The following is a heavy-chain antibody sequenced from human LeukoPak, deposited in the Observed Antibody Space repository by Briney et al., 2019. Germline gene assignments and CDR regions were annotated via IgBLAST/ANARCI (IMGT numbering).Heavy chain of an antibody. D-gene: IGHD2-2*01. V-gene: IGHV4-61*01. CDR1: GGSVSSGSYY. CDR3: ARDGRFGDPYCSSTSCPYDAFDI. Sequence: SETLSLTCTVSGGSVSSGSYYWSWIRQPPGKGREWIGYIYYSGSTNYNPSLKSRVTISVDTSKNQFSLKLSSVTAADTAVYYCARDGRFGDPYCSSTSCPYDAFDIWGQGTMVTVSS. CDR2: IYYSGST. J-gene: IGHJ3*02.